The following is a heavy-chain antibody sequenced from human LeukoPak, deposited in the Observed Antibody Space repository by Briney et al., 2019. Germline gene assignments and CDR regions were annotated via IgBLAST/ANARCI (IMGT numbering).Heavy chain of an antibody. V-gene: IGHV3-30*02. CDR3: AKDLSSGYNPVDY. CDR2: IRYDGSNK. Sequence: GGSLRLSCAASGFTFSSYGVHWVRQAPGKGLEWVAFIRYDGSNKYYADSVKGRFTISRDNSKNTLYLQMNSLRAEDTAVYYCAKDLSSGYNPVDYWGQGTLVTVSS. D-gene: IGHD6-19*01. CDR1: GFTFSSYG. J-gene: IGHJ4*02.